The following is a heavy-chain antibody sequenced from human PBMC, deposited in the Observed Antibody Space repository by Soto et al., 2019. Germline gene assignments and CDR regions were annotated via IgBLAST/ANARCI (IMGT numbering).Heavy chain of an antibody. J-gene: IGHJ4*02. CDR3: ARDRVGFAVVTPAH. D-gene: IGHD3-3*01. Sequence: QVPLVQSGAEVKKSGASVKVSCKASGYTFTDYHMHWVRQAPGQGLEWMGWITPDSGDTKYAQKFQGRVTMTRDTSISTVYMELTSLTSDDTAVYFCARDRVGFAVVTPAHWGQGTLVSVSS. CDR2: ITPDSGDT. CDR1: GYTFTDYH. V-gene: IGHV1-2*02.